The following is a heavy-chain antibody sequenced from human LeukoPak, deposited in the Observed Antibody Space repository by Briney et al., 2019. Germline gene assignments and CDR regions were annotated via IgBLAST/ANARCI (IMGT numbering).Heavy chain of an antibody. CDR1: GFTFSSYW. CDR2: IKQDGSEK. CDR3: ARGSPVRGVIPWQDNWFDP. Sequence: GGSLRLSCAASGFTFSSYWMSWVRQAPGKGLEWVANIKQDGSEKYYVDSVKGRFTISRDNAKNSLYLQMNSLRAEDTAVYYCARGSPVRGVIPWQDNWFDPWGQGTLVTVSS. V-gene: IGHV3-7*01. D-gene: IGHD3-10*01. J-gene: IGHJ5*02.